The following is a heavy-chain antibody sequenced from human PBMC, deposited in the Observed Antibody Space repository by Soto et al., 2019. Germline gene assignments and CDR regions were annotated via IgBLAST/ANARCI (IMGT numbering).Heavy chain of an antibody. CDR3: TRVGLLLWGGDRPFDY. D-gene: IGHD3-16*02. J-gene: IGHJ4*02. Sequence: PGGSLRLSCAASGFTFSDHYMDWVRQAPGKGLEWVGRLRNKANSYTTEYAASVKGRFTISRDDSENSLYLQMNSLKPEETAVYYGTRVGLLLWGGDRPFDYWGQGTLVTVSS. CDR2: LRNKANSYTT. V-gene: IGHV3-72*01. CDR1: GFTFSDHY.